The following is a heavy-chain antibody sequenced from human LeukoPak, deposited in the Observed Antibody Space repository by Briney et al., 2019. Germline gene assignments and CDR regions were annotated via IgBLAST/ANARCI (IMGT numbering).Heavy chain of an antibody. J-gene: IGHJ4*02. CDR1: GGSFSGYY. V-gene: IGHV4-34*01. Sequence: SEILSLTCAVYGGSFSGYYWTWIRQPPGKGLEWIGEINHSGSTNYNPSLKRRVTISIDTSKNQFSLILSSVTAADTAVYYCARGLSDVYWGQGTLVTVSS. CDR2: INHSGST. CDR3: ARGLSDVY.